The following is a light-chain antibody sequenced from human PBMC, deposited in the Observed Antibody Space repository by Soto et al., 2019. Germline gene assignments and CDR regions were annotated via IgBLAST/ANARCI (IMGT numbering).Light chain of an antibody. J-gene: IGKJ2*01. CDR1: QSVSSN. V-gene: IGKV3-15*01. CDR2: GAS. Sequence: EIVMTQSPVTLSVSPGERANLSCRASQSVSSNLAGYQQKPGQAHTLLIYGASARATGIPARFSGSGSGTEFTLTISSLQYEDFAVYYCQHYNTWPFTFVHGTKREIK. CDR3: QHYNTWPFT.